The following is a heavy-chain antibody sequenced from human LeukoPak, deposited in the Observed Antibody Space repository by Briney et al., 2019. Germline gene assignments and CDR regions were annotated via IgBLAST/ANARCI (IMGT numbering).Heavy chain of an antibody. J-gene: IGHJ4*02. CDR3: AKDLYGNFPYYYDSSGLIDY. Sequence: GGSLRLSCAASGFTFSSYDMHWVRQATGKGLEWVSAIGTAGDTYYPGSVKGRFTISRENAKNSLYLQMNSLRAEDTAVYYCAKDLYGNFPYYYDSSGLIDYWGQGTLVTVSS. CDR2: IGTAGDT. CDR1: GFTFSSYD. D-gene: IGHD3-22*01. V-gene: IGHV3-13*01.